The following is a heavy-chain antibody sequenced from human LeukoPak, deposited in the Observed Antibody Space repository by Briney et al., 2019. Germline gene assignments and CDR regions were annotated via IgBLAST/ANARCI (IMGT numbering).Heavy chain of an antibody. D-gene: IGHD4-23*01. Sequence: QPGESLRLSCAAYGFTFSSYAMSWVRQAPGKGLEWVSVISGSGGSTFYADSVKGRFTLSRDNSKNTLYLQMNSLRAEDTALYYCATEMSSDGGNSDGYFDNWGQGTLVTVSS. CDR1: GFTFSSYA. CDR2: ISGSGGST. V-gene: IGHV3-23*01. J-gene: IGHJ4*01. CDR3: ATEMSSDGGNSDGYFDN.